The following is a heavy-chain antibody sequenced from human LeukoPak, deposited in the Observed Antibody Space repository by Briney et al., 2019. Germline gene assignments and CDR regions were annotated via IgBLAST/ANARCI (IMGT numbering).Heavy chain of an antibody. J-gene: IGHJ4*02. D-gene: IGHD3-16*01. Sequence: GGSLRLSCATSGFTFSTFWMHWVRQAPGKGLVWVSRINHDGSSTNYADSVKGRFTISRDNAKNTVSLQMESLRAEDTALYYCAKDYAVGSIDYWGQGTLVTVSS. CDR1: GFTFSTFW. CDR3: AKDYAVGSIDY. V-gene: IGHV3-74*01. CDR2: INHDGSST.